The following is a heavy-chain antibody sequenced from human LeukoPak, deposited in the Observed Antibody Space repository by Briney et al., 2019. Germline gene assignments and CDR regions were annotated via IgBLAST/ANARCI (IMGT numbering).Heavy chain of an antibody. CDR3: ARQGANWNDAFDY. CDR1: GFTFSSYA. D-gene: IGHD1-1*01. V-gene: IGHV3-30-3*01. CDR2: ISYDGSNK. Sequence: GGSLRLSCAASGFTFSSYAMHWVRQAPGKGLEWVAVISYDGSNKYYADSVKGRFTISRDNSKNTLYLQMNSLRAEDTAVYYCARQGANWNDAFDYWGQGTLVTVSS. J-gene: IGHJ4*02.